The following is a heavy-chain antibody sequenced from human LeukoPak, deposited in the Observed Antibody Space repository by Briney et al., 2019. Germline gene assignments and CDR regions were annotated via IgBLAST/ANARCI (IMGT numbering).Heavy chain of an antibody. CDR2: IKQDGSEK. J-gene: IGHJ4*02. CDR3: ARAGSDNVLLWFGELWFFDY. V-gene: IGHV3-7*01. Sequence: GGSLRLSCAASGFTFSSYWMSWVRQAPGKGLEWVANIKQDGSEKYYVDSVKGRFTISRDNAKNTLYLQMNSLRAEDTAVYYCARAGSDNVLLWFGELWFFDYWGQGTLVTVSS. CDR1: GFTFSSYW. D-gene: IGHD3-10*01.